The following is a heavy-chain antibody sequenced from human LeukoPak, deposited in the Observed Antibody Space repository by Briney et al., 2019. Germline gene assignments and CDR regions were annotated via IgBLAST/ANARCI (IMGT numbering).Heavy chain of an antibody. CDR1: GFTFSKYN. CDR2: ICSSRSYI. Sequence: GGSLTLSCPASGFTFSKYNMNWVRQAPGKGLEWVSSICSSRSYIYYADSVKGRFTISRNNAKNSLYLKMNTLRPEETAVYYWARYLLFRGCHAMGDIWGQGTMVTVSS. D-gene: IGHD2-2*01. J-gene: IGHJ3*02. CDR3: ARYLLFRGCHAMGDI. V-gene: IGHV3-21*01.